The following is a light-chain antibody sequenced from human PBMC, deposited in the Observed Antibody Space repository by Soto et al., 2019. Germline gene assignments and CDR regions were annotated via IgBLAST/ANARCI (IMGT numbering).Light chain of an antibody. CDR2: GAS. Sequence: EIVMTQSPATLSVSPGERATLSCRASQSVSSNLAWYQHTPCQAPRLLRYGASTRATSIPARFSGSGSGTEFTLTLSSLQSEDFADYNCQQYNNWTPWTFGQGTKVDIK. V-gene: IGKV3-15*01. CDR3: QQYNNWTPWT. CDR1: QSVSSN. J-gene: IGKJ1*01.